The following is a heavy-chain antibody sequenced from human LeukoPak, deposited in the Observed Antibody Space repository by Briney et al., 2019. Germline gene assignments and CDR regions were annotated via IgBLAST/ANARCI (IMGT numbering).Heavy chain of an antibody. D-gene: IGHD3-9*01. J-gene: IGHJ4*02. CDR1: GGPISHISYY. Sequence: SETLSLTCSVSGGPISHISYYGRWIRQPPGKGLEWIGANYYSGSTYFDPSLKSRVTMSVDTSKKQFSLKLSSVTATDTEVYVVARQYYHILACYPYDFDYWGQGTLVTVSS. V-gene: IGHV4-39*01. CDR3: ARQYYHILACYPYDFDY. CDR2: NYYSGST.